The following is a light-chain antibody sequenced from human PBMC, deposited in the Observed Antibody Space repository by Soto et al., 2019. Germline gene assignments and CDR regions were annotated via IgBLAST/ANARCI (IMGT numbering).Light chain of an antibody. J-gene: IGLJ1*01. CDR3: YSYAGGNNV. Sequence: LTQPPSASGSLGQSVTIACSGTSRDVGGYNYVSWYQQHPGKAPKLMIYEVSKRPSGVPDRFSGSKSGSTASLTVSGLQAEDEADYYCYSYAGGNNVFGTGTKVTVL. V-gene: IGLV2-8*01. CDR2: EVS. CDR1: SRDVGGYNY.